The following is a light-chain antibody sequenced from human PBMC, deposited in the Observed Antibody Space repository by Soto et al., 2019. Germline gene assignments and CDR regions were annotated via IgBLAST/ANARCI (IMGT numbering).Light chain of an antibody. V-gene: IGKV3-20*01. Sequence: EIVLTQSPGTLSVSPGERDTLSCWASQSVSSSFVAWYQQKPGQAPRLLIYGAYSRAAGIPNRCSGSGSGTNFTLTISRLAPEDCAVYLCQQYGSSTTFGQGTKVDIK. J-gene: IGKJ1*01. CDR2: GAY. CDR3: QQYGSSTT. CDR1: QSVSSSF.